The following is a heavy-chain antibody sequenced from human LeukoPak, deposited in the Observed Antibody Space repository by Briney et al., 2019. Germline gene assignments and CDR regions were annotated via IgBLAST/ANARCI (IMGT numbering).Heavy chain of an antibody. CDR1: GYTFTGYY. D-gene: IGHD3-22*01. V-gene: IGHV1-46*01. Sequence: GASVKVSYKASGYTFTGYYIHWVRQAPGQGLEWMGIINPSDGTTSYAQKFRGRVTLTRDTATSTVYMELSSLRSEDTAVYYCARAPANKYDSRLTEDYWGQGTLVTVSS. J-gene: IGHJ4*02. CDR2: INPSDGTT. CDR3: ARAPANKYDSRLTEDY.